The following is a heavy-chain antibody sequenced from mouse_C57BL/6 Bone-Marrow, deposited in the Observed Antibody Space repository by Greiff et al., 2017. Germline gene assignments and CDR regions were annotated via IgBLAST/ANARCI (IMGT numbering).Heavy chain of an antibody. V-gene: IGHV1-15*01. J-gene: IGHJ4*01. D-gene: IGHD2-12*01. Sequence: LVESGAELVRPGASVTLSCKASGYTFTDYEMHWVKQTPVHGLEWIGAIDPETGGTAYNQKFKGKAILTADKSSSTAYMELRSLTSEDSAVYYCTRGYRVDYWGQGTSVTVSS. CDR2: IDPETGGT. CDR3: TRGYRVDY. CDR1: GYTFTDYE.